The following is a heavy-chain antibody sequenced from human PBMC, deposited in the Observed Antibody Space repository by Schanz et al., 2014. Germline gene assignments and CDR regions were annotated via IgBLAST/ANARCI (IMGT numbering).Heavy chain of an antibody. Sequence: EVQLLESGGGLVQPGGSLRLSCAAPGFTLSSYSMNWVRQAPGKGLEWVSSISSGGGSTYYADSVKGRFTISRDNAKNSLYLQMNSLRAEDTAVYYCARPPHDSSGYYPFDYWGQGTLVTVSS. CDR2: ISSGGGST. CDR3: ARPPHDSSGYYPFDY. CDR1: GFTLSSYS. D-gene: IGHD3-22*01. J-gene: IGHJ4*02. V-gene: IGHV3-48*04.